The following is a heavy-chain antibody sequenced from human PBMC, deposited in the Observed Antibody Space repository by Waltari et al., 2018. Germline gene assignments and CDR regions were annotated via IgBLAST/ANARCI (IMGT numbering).Heavy chain of an antibody. CDR1: GLTFNSYW. J-gene: IGHJ5*02. V-gene: IGHV3-74*01. D-gene: IGHD6-19*01. CDR2: INVAGTLT. CDR3: ASGLAVSEGS. Sequence: EVQLVESGGGLVQPGGSLRLSCAASGLTFNSYWMHWVRQDPGRGLVWVSRINVAGTLTSYADSVEGRFTIARDNAKNMVYLQMNSLRVEDTAVYYCASGLAVSEGSWGRGTLVTVSS.